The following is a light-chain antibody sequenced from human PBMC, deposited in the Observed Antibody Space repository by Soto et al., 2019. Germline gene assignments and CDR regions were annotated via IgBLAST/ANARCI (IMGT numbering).Light chain of an antibody. CDR3: QQSYTIPAT. Sequence: DIQMTQSPSSLSASVGDRVTITCRASHTISTYLNWYQQKPGKAPKLLIYAASNLQSGVPSRFSGSGSGADFTLTISSLQPEDFATYYCQQSYTIPATFGQGTKVAIK. CDR2: AAS. V-gene: IGKV1-39*01. J-gene: IGKJ1*01. CDR1: HTISTY.